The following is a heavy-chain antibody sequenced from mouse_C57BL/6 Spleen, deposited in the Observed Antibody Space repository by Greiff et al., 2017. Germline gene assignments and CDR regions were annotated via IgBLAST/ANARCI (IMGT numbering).Heavy chain of an antibody. V-gene: IGHV1-72*01. D-gene: IGHD1-1*01. CDR1: GYTFTSYW. CDR2: IDPNGGGT. CDR3: ARTGSSSPGYAMDY. J-gene: IGHJ4*01. Sequence: QVQLQQPGAELVKPGASVKLSCKASGYTFTSYWMHWVKQRPGRGLEWIGRIDPNGGGTKYNEKFKSKATLTVDKPSSTAYMQLSSLTSEDSAVYYCARTGSSSPGYAMDYWGQGTSVTVSS.